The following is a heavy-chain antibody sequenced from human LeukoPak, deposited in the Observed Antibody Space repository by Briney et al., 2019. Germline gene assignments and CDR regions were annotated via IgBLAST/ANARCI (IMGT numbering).Heavy chain of an antibody. J-gene: IGHJ3*02. V-gene: IGHV1-69*05. D-gene: IGHD3-22*01. CDR3: ASTWGRYYYYSSGPRSAFDI. CDR2: IIPIFSTA. Sequence: AASLKLSCTASGGTFSSYAISWVRQAPGQGLEWMGRIIPIFSTANYAHTVQGRVTITTDESTNTAYMELNSLRAEDTAVYYCASTWGRYYYYSSGPRSAFDIWGEGTMVTVSS. CDR1: GGTFSSYA.